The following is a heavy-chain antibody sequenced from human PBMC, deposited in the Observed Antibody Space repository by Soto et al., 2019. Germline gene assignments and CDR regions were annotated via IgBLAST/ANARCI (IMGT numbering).Heavy chain of an antibody. CDR2: ISGSGGRI. Sequence: EVQLLESGGGLVQPGGSLRLSCAASGFTFSTYAMAWVRQAPGQGLEWVSGISGSGGRIYYADSVQGQFTISRDNSKNTLYVQMNSLRAEDTAVYYCAKRDYSESGGYASLFDYWGQGTLVTVSS. CDR1: GFTFSTYA. J-gene: IGHJ4*02. CDR3: AKRDYSESGGYASLFDY. D-gene: IGHD3-22*01. V-gene: IGHV3-23*01.